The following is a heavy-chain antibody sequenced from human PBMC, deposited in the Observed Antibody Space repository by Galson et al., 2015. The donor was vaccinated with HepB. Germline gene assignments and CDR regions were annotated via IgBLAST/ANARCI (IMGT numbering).Heavy chain of an antibody. CDR1: GFTFSSYW. D-gene: IGHD4-11*01. CDR3: ARDHDYGNQDIDY. V-gene: IGHV3-74*01. J-gene: IGHJ4*02. CDR2: INYDGSST. Sequence: SLRLSCAASGFTFSSYWMHWVRQAPGKGLVWVSRINYDGSSTNYAGSVKGRFTISRDNARNTLYLQMNSLRAEDTAVYYCARDHDYGNQDIDYWGQGTLVTVSS.